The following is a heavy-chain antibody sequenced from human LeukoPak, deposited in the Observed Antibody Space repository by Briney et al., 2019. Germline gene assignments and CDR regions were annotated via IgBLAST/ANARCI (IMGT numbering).Heavy chain of an antibody. CDR1: GYSMSSGYY. V-gene: IGHV4-38-2*02. CDR2: IYYSGST. CDR3: ARPGDYYDSSGYFDY. Sequence: SETLSLTCTVSGYSMSSGYYWAWIRQPPGKGLEWIGSIYYSGSTYYNPSLKSRVTISVDTSKNQFSLKLSSVTAADTAVYYCARPGDYYDSSGYFDYWGQGTLVTVSS. D-gene: IGHD3-22*01. J-gene: IGHJ4*02.